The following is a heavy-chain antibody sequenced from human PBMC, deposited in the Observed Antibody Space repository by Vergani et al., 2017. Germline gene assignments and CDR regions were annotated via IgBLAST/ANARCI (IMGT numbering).Heavy chain of an antibody. J-gene: IGHJ6*02. V-gene: IGHV3-23*01. CDR1: GFTFSSYA. Sequence: EVQLLESGGGLVQPGGSLRLSCAASGFTFSSYAMSWVRQAPGKGLEWVSAISGSGGSTNYADSVKGRFTISRDNSKNTLYLQMNSLRAEDTAVYYCADKSGSYYYYYGMDGWGQGTTVTVSS. D-gene: IGHD1-26*01. CDR3: ADKSGSYYYYYGMDG. CDR2: ISGSGGST.